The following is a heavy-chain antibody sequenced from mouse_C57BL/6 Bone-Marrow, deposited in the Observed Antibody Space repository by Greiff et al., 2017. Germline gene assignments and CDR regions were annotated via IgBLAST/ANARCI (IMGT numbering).Heavy chain of an antibody. CDR3: ARSLYGYDVAY. J-gene: IGHJ3*01. V-gene: IGHV1-55*01. D-gene: IGHD2-2*01. CDR1: GYTFTSYW. CDR2: IYPGSGST. Sequence: QVQLQQSGAELVKPGASVKMSCKASGYTFTSYWITWVKQRPGQGLEWIGDIYPGSGSTNYNEKFKSKATLTVDTSSSTAYMQLSSLTSEDSAVYYCARSLYGYDVAYWGQGTLVTVSA.